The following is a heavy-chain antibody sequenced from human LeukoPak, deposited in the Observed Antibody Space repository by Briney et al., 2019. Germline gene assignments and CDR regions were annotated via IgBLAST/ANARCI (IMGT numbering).Heavy chain of an antibody. D-gene: IGHD1-26*01. CDR2: IYPGDSDA. CDR3: ARQGLHREQGPNDY. CDR1: GYSFTNYW. V-gene: IGHV5-51*01. Sequence: GESLKISCKGSGYSFTNYWIGWVRQMPGKGLKWMGIIYPGDSDARYSPSFQGQVTISADKSISTAYLQWSSLKASDTAMYYCARQGLHREQGPNDYWGQGTLVTVSS. J-gene: IGHJ4*02.